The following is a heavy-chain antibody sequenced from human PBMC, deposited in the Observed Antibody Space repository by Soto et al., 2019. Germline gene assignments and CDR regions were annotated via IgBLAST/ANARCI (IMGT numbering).Heavy chain of an antibody. Sequence: ASVKVSCKASGYSFTSYDINWVRQATGQGLEWMGWMNPNSGNTGYAQKFQGRVTMTRNTYISTAYMELSSLRSDDTAVYSCARGDGYIFDFWGQGTLVTVSS. CDR2: MNPNSGNT. CDR1: GYSFTSYD. J-gene: IGHJ4*02. D-gene: IGHD5-12*01. V-gene: IGHV1-8*01. CDR3: ARGDGYIFDF.